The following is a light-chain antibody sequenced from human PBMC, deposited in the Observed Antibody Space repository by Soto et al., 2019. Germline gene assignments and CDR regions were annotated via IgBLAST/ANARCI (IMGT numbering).Light chain of an antibody. CDR2: GAS. J-gene: IGKJ4*01. V-gene: IGKV3-20*01. CDR1: QSVSSSY. CDR3: QQHGSSSLT. Sequence: EIVLTQSPGTLSLSPGERATLSRRASQSVSSSYLAWYQQKPGQAPRLLIYGASSRATGIPDRFSGSGSGTDFTLTISRLEPEDFAVYYCQQHGSSSLTFGGGTKVEIK.